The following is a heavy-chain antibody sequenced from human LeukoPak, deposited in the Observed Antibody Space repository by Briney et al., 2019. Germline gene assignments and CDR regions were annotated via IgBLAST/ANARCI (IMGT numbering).Heavy chain of an antibody. CDR3: ARMGVADPLDY. Sequence: PGGSLRLSCAASGFTFDDYGMSWVRQPPGKGLEWIGEINHSGSTNYNPSLKSRVTISLDTSKNQFSLKLSSVTAADTAVYYCARMGVADPLDYWGQGTLVTVSS. J-gene: IGHJ4*02. CDR1: GFTFDDYG. D-gene: IGHD6-19*01. CDR2: INHSGST. V-gene: IGHV4-34*01.